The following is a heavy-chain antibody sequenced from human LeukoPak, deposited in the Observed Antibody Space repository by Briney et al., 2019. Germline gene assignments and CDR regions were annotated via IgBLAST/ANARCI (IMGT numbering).Heavy chain of an antibody. V-gene: IGHV4-34*01. D-gene: IGHD2-15*01. Sequence: SETLSLTCAVYGGSFSGYYWSWIRQPPGKGLEWIGEINHGGSTNYNPSLKSRVTISVDTSKNQFSLKLSSVTAADTAVYYCARGRPVVVAATRRFDYWGQGTLVTVSS. CDR3: ARGRPVVVAATRRFDY. CDR2: INHGGST. CDR1: GGSFSGYY. J-gene: IGHJ4*02.